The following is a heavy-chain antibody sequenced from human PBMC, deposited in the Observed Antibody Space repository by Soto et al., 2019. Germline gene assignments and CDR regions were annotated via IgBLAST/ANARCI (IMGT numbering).Heavy chain of an antibody. D-gene: IGHD4-17*01. J-gene: IGHJ3*02. V-gene: IGHV3-9*01. Sequence: EVQLVKSGGGLVQPGRSLRLSCAASGFTFHDYAMHWVRQAPGKGLEWVSGISWNSGSIGYADSVKGRFTISRDNAKNSLYLQMNSLRAEDTALYYCAKWDDYGDRKEAFDIWGQGTMVTVSS. CDR1: GFTFHDYA. CDR2: ISWNSGSI. CDR3: AKWDDYGDRKEAFDI.